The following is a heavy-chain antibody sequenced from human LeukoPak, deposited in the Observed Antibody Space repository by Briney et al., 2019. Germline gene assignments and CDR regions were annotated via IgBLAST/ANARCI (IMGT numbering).Heavy chain of an antibody. J-gene: IGHJ4*02. CDR1: GFTFSSYA. V-gene: IGHV3-30*04. CDR2: ISYDGSNK. Sequence: GGSLRLSCAASGFTFSSYAMHWVRQAPGKGLEWVAVISYDGSNKYYADSVKGRFTISRDNSTNTLYLQMNSLRAEDTAVYYCARDSGGYSYGYDYFDYWGQGTLVTVSS. D-gene: IGHD5-18*01. CDR3: ARDSGGYSYGYDYFDY.